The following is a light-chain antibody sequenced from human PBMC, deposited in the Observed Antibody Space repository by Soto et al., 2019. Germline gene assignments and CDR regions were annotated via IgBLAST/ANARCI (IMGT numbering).Light chain of an antibody. CDR3: QQSYMTPPLT. J-gene: IGKJ4*01. CDR1: QSISSY. CDR2: AAS. Sequence: DIQMTQSPSSLSASVGDRVTITCRASQSISSYFNWYQQKPGKAPKLLIYAASSLQSGVPSRFSGGGSGTDFTLTISSLQPEDFATYDGQQSYMTPPLTFGGGTKVEIK. V-gene: IGKV1-39*01.